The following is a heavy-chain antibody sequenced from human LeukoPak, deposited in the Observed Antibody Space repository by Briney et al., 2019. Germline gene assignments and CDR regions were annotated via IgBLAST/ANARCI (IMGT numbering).Heavy chain of an antibody. CDR3: ARVVGKYDYVWGSYRTSPKYFDY. V-gene: IGHV3-30*04. CDR1: GFTFSSYA. Sequence: GGSLRLSCAASGFTFSSYAMHWVRQAPGKGLEWVAVISYDGSNKYYADSVKGRFTISRDNSKNTLYLQMNSLRAEDTAVYYCARVVGKYDYVWGSYRTSPKYFDYWGQGTLVTVSS. D-gene: IGHD3-16*02. CDR2: ISYDGSNK. J-gene: IGHJ4*02.